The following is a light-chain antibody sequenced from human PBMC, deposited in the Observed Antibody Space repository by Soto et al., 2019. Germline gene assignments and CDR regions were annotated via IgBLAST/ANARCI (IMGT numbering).Light chain of an antibody. V-gene: IGLV1-40*01. J-gene: IGLJ1*01. CDR1: SSNIGPGFD. CDR2: GNT. Sequence: QSVLTQPPLVSGAPGQTVAISCTGSSSNIGPGFDVPWYQQVPGTAPKLVLYGNTNRPSGVPDRFSGSRSGSSASLAITGLQAEDEADYYCQYYESSMTGSAFGTGTKVTVL. CDR3: QYYESSMTGSA.